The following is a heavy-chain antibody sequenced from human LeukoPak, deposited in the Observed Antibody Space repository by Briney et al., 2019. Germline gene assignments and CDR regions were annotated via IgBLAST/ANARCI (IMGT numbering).Heavy chain of an antibody. CDR2: ISAYNGNT. J-gene: IGHJ4*02. V-gene: IGHV1-18*01. D-gene: IGHD3-22*01. CDR1: GYTFTSYG. Sequence: ASVKVSCKASGYTFTSYGISWVRQAPGQGLEWMGWISAYNGNTNYAQKLQGRVTMTTDTSTSTAYMELRSLRSDDTAVYYCARTSYYYDSSGYYYRGSFDYFDYWGQGTLVTVSS. CDR3: ARTSYYYDSSGYYYRGSFDYFDY.